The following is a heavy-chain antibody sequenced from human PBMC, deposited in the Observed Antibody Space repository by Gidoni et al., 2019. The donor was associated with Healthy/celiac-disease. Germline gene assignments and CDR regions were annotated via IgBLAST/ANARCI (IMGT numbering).Heavy chain of an antibody. Sequence: QVQSVESGGGVVEPGRSLNLSCAAPGFTFSSYVMHWVRQAPGKGLEWVEVISYDGSNKYYAGSVKGRFTITRDNSKNTLYLQMNSLRAEDTAVYYCARDRTGTIWFDPWGQGTLVTVSS. V-gene: IGHV3-30*01. J-gene: IGHJ5*02. CDR2: ISYDGSNK. CDR3: ARDRTGTIWFDP. D-gene: IGHD1-7*01. CDR1: GFTFSSYV.